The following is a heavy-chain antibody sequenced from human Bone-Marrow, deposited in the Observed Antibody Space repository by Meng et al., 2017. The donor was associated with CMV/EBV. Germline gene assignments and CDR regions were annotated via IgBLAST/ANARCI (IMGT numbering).Heavy chain of an antibody. CDR2: IYYSGST. J-gene: IGHJ5*02. V-gene: IGHV4-39*01. D-gene: IGHD6-13*01. Sequence: SETLSPTSTVSGGSISSSSYYWGWSRQPPGKGLEWIGSIYYSGSTYYNPSLKSRVTISVDTSKNQFSLKLSSVTAADTAVYYCASRSSSWTGQYNWFDPWGQGTLVTVSS. CDR3: ASRSSSWTGQYNWFDP. CDR1: GGSISSSSYY.